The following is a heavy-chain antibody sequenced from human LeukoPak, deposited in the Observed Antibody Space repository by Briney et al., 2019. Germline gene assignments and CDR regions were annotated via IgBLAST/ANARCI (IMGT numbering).Heavy chain of an antibody. D-gene: IGHD7-27*01. CDR1: GFTFSPYW. V-gene: IGHV3-7*01. CDR3: LGRPVDP. CDR2: IRYDGREK. J-gene: IGHJ5*02. Sequence: GGSLRLSCVGSGFTFSPYWMSWVRQAPGKGLEWVANIRYDGREKYYVDSAKGRFTISRDNAKNSLYLQMNSLRAEDTAMYYRLGRPVDPWGQGTLVTVSS.